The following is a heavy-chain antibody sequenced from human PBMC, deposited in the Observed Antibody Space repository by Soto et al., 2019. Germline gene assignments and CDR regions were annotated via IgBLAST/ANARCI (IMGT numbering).Heavy chain of an antibody. CDR3: AREVFGDDDYRGSNWFDP. Sequence: QVQLQESGPGLVKPLETLSLICTVSGGSISSGGYYWSWIRQHPGKGLEWIGYISSSGSTDYNPPFPRRLTISLDPAKNQFSLKVTYVTAADAAVYYCAREVFGDDDYRGSNWFDPWGQGTLVTFSS. CDR2: ISSSGST. CDR1: GGSISSGGYY. V-gene: IGHV4-31*03. D-gene: IGHD4-17*01. J-gene: IGHJ5*02.